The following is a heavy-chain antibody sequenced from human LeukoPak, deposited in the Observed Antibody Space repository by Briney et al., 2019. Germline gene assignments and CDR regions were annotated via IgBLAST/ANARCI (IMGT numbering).Heavy chain of an antibody. V-gene: IGHV4-34*01. CDR2: INHSGST. CDR3: ARQLGYCSSTSCRAEYFQH. CDR1: GFTVSGNY. D-gene: IGHD2-2*01. Sequence: PGGSLRLSCAASGFTVSGNYMSWIRQPPGKGLEWIGEINHSGSTNYNPSLKSRVTISVDTSKNQFSLKLSSVTAADTAVYYCARQLGYCSSTSCRAEYFQHWGQGTLVTVSS. J-gene: IGHJ1*01.